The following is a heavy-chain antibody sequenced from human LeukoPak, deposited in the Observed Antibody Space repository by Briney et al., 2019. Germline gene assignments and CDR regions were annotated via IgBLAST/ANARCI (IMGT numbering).Heavy chain of an antibody. Sequence: PGGSLRLSCAASGFTFSSYEMNWVRQAPGKGLEWVSYISSSGSTIYYADSVKGRFTISRDNAKNSLSLQMNSLRAEDTAVYYCARGRSTVTTWVDYWGQGTLVTVSS. CDR1: GFTFSSYE. CDR2: ISSSGSTI. V-gene: IGHV3-48*03. D-gene: IGHD4-17*01. CDR3: ARGRSTVTTWVDY. J-gene: IGHJ4*02.